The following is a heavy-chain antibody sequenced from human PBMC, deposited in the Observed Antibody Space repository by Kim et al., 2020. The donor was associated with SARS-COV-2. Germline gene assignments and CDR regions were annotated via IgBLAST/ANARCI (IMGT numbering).Heavy chain of an antibody. CDR1: GFSPNDHA. J-gene: IGHJ6*02. D-gene: IGHD3-3*02. V-gene: IGHV3-9*02. CDR3: TRDVLAGGADV. CDR2: LMWYIDGV. Sequence: GGSLRLSCAASGFSPNDHAMHWVRQAPGKGLEWVSGLMWYIDGVGYADSVKGRFITSRDKAKNSLYLQMNSLRPEDTALYYCTRDVLAGGADVWGQGTAVLVSS.